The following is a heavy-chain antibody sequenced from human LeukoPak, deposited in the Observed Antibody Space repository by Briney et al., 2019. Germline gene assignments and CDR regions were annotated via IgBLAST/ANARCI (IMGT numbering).Heavy chain of an antibody. V-gene: IGHV3-30-3*01. D-gene: IGHD4-17*01. Sequence: PGGSLRLSCAASGFTFSNSAMHWVRQAPGRGLGWVAVISYDGSNKYYADSVKGRFTIYRDNSKNTLYLQMNSLRAEDTAVYYCARDDYGASKGLDYWGQGTLVIVSS. CDR1: GFTFSNSA. CDR2: ISYDGSNK. CDR3: ARDDYGASKGLDY. J-gene: IGHJ4*02.